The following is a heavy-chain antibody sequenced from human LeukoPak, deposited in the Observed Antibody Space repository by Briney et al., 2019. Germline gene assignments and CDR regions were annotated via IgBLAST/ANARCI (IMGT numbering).Heavy chain of an antibody. Sequence: SETLSLTCDVSGGSISSSNWWSWVRQPPGKGLEWIGEIYHSGSTNYNPSLKSRVTISVDKSKNQFSLKLSSVTAADTAVYYCATHTSGYYSIDYWGQGTLVTVSS. D-gene: IGHD3-22*01. CDR2: IYHSGST. CDR3: ATHTSGYYSIDY. CDR1: GGSISSSNW. V-gene: IGHV4-4*02. J-gene: IGHJ4*02.